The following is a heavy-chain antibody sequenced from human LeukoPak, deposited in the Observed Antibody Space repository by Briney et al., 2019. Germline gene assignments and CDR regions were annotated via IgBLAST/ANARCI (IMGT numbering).Heavy chain of an antibody. Sequence: ASVTVSCKASGYTFTGYYMHWVRQAPGQGLEWMGWINPNSGGTNYAQKFQGWVTMTRDTSISTAYMELSRLRSDDTAVYYCARDRSPTYSSGWYQDAFDIWGQGTMVTASS. CDR1: GYTFTGYY. V-gene: IGHV1-2*04. CDR3: ARDRSPTYSSGWYQDAFDI. J-gene: IGHJ3*02. CDR2: INPNSGGT. D-gene: IGHD6-19*01.